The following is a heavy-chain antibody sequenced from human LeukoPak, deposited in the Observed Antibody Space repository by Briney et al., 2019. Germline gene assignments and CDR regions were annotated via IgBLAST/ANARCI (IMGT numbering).Heavy chain of an antibody. CDR2: INPNSGGT. J-gene: IGHJ4*02. D-gene: IGHD3-3*01. V-gene: IGHV1-2*02. CDR1: GYTFTSYG. Sequence: GASVKVSCKASGYTFTSYGISWVRQAPGQGLEWMGWINPNSGGTNYAQKFQGRVTMTRDTSISTAYMELSRLRSDDTAVYYCARDRTIFGVVQYYFDYWGQGTLVTVSS. CDR3: ARDRTIFGVVQYYFDY.